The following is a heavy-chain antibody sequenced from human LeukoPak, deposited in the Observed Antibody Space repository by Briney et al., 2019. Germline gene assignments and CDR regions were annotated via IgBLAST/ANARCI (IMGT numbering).Heavy chain of an antibody. Sequence: VASVKVSRKVAGYTLTELSMHWVRQAPGKGLEWMGGFDPEDGERIYAQKLQGRVTMTEDTSTDTVYMELSSLRSEDTAVYYCAAEVRSGYFDYWGQGTLVTVSS. D-gene: IGHD2-15*01. CDR3: AAEVRSGYFDY. V-gene: IGHV1-24*01. CDR1: GYTLTELS. CDR2: FDPEDGER. J-gene: IGHJ4*02.